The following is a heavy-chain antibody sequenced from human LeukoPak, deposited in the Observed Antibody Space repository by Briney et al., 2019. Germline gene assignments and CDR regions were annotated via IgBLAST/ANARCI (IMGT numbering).Heavy chain of an antibody. CDR1: GFSLSTSGVG. J-gene: IGHJ4*02. D-gene: IGHD2-21*02. CDR2: IYWNDDK. Sequence: SGPTLVKPTQTLTLTCTFSGFSLSTSGVGVGWIRQPPGKALEWLALIYWNDDKRYSPSLKSRLTITKDTSKNQVVLTMTNMDPVDTATYYCAHRPGGYCGGDCYYNYYFDYWGQGTLVTVSS. CDR3: AHRPGGYCGGDCYYNYYFDY. V-gene: IGHV2-5*01.